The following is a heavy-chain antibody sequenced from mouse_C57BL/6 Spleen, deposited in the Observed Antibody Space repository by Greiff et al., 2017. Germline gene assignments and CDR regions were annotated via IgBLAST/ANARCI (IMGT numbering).Heavy chain of an antibody. Sequence: QVQLQQSGPELVKPGASVKISCKASGYSFTSYYIHWVKQRPGQGLEWIGWFYPGSGNTKYNEKFKGKATLTADTSSSPAYMQLSSLTSEDSAVYYCARGGPYAMDYWGQGTSVTVSS. CDR3: ARGGPYAMDY. V-gene: IGHV1-66*01. CDR2: FYPGSGNT. J-gene: IGHJ4*01. CDR1: GYSFTSYY.